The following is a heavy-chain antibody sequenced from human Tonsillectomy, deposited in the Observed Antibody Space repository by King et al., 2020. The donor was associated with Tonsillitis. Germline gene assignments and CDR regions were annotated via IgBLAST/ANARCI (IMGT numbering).Heavy chain of an antibody. CDR1: VYTFTIYG. Sequence: QLVQSGAEVKKPGASVKVSCKASVYTFTIYGISWVRQAPGQGLEWMGWISAYNVNTNYAQKVQGRVTMTTSTSTSTAYMGLGSLRSDDTAVYYCAREGGLPDIDYWGQGTLVTVSS. V-gene: IGHV1-18*01. CDR2: ISAYNVNT. D-gene: IGHD2-2*01. CDR3: AREGGLPDIDY. J-gene: IGHJ4*02.